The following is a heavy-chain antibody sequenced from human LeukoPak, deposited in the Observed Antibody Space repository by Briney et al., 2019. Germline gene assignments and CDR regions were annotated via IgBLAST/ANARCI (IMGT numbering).Heavy chain of an antibody. D-gene: IGHD2-21*02. J-gene: IGHJ4*02. Sequence: ASVKVSCKPSGYTFTVYYMHWVRQAPGQGLEWMGRINPNSGGTNYAQKFQGRVTMTRDTTTSTAYMELSRLRSDDTAVYYCARDLILVTSSDYFDYWGQGTLVTVSS. CDR2: INPNSGGT. CDR1: GYTFTVYY. V-gene: IGHV1-2*06. CDR3: ARDLILVTSSDYFDY.